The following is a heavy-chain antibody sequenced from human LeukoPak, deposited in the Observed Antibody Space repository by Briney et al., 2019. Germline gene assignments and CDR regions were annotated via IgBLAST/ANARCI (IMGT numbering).Heavy chain of an antibody. CDR1: GGSISTYY. CDR2: IYYSGST. Sequence: PSETVSLTCTVSGGSISTYYWNWVRQPPGKGLEWIAYIYYSGSTNYNPSLKSRVTMSVDTSSDQYSLKLSSVTAADTAVYYCARGRSPYDSSAAFDIWGQGTMVTVSS. J-gene: IGHJ3*02. D-gene: IGHD3-22*01. V-gene: IGHV4-59*01. CDR3: ARGRSPYDSSAAFDI.